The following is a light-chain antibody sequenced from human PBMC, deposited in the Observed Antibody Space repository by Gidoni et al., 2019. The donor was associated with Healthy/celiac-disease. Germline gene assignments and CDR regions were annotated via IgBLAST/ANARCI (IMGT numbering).Light chain of an antibody. J-gene: IGKJ3*01. CDR2: AAS. Sequence: DIQMTQSPSSLSASVGDRVTITCRASQSISSYLNWYQQKPGKAPKLLIYAASSLQSGVPSRFSGSGSGTDFTLTISSLQPEDFATYYCQQSYSTLFTFXLXPKWISN. CDR3: QQSYSTLFT. V-gene: IGKV1-39*01. CDR1: QSISSY.